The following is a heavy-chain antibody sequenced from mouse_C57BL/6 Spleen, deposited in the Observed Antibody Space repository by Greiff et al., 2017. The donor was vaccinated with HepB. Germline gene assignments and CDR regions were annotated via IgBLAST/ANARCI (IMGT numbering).Heavy chain of an antibody. J-gene: IGHJ4*01. Sequence: VQLQQSGPELVKPGASVKISCKASGYAFSSSWMYWVKQRPGKGLEWIGRIYPGDGDTNYNGKFKGKATLTADKSSSTAYMQLSSLTSDDSAVYFCARSRYSNYAMDYWGQGTSVTVSS. CDR2: IYPGDGDT. V-gene: IGHV1-82*01. CDR1: GYAFSSSW. CDR3: ARSRYSNYAMDY. D-gene: IGHD2-5*01.